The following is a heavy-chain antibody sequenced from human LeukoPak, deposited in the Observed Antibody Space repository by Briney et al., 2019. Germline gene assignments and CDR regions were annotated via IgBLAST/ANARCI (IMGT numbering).Heavy chain of an antibody. J-gene: IGHJ5*02. Sequence: ASVKVSCKASGYIFTDYYMHWVRQAPGQGLEWMGWINPSTGARIYSQKFEGRISMDTSMDTSFNTVYMELGSLTTDDTAVYYCATSSVTHTRDPWGQGTLVTVSS. D-gene: IGHD5/OR15-5a*01. CDR1: GYIFTDYY. CDR2: INPSTGAR. CDR3: ATSSVTHTRDP. V-gene: IGHV1-2*02.